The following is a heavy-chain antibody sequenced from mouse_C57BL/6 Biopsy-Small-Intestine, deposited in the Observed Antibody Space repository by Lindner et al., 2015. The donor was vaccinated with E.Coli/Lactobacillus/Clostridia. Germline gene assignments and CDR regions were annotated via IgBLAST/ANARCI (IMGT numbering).Heavy chain of an antibody. D-gene: IGHD4-1*01. CDR2: FYPGSGSI. J-gene: IGHJ3*01. V-gene: IGHV1-62-2*01. CDR3: ARHEEDWGRFAY. Sequence: GLEWIGWFYPGSGSIKYNEKFKDKATLTADKSSSTVYLELSRLTSEDSAVYFCARHEEDWGRFAYWGQGTLVTVSA.